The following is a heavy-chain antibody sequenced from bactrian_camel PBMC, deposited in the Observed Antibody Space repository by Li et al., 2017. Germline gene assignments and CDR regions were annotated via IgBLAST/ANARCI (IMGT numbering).Heavy chain of an antibody. CDR3: GASRVVMTPTQARTTSSLFRF. CDR1: QFTFDTGY. Sequence: VQLVESGGGLVQPGGSLRLSCAASQFTFDTGYMSWVRQAPGKGLEWVSSIYRDASNTYYVDSVKGRFTISQDNAKNTLYLQMNSLKPEDTAMYYCGASRVVMTPTQARTTSSLFRFWGQGTQVTVS. CDR2: IYRDASNT. V-gene: IGHV3S5*01. J-gene: IGHJ4*01. D-gene: IGHD3*01.